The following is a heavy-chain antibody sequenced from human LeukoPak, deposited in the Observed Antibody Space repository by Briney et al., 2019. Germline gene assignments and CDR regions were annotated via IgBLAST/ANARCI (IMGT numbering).Heavy chain of an antibody. CDR3: ARDGSREHFQH. CDR1: GYTFTSYD. V-gene: IGHV1-69*04. J-gene: IGHJ1*01. CDR2: IIPILGIA. Sequence: SVKVSRKASGYTFTSYDINWVRQATGQGLEWMGRIIPILGIANYAQKFQGRVTITADKSTSTAYMELSSLRSEDTAVYYCARDGSREHFQHWGQGTLVTVSS.